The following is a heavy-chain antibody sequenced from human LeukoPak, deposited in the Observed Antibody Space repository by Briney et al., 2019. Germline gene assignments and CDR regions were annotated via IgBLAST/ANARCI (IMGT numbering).Heavy chain of an antibody. V-gene: IGHV4-31*03. CDR3: ARGLDYYDSSGYPPPFGY. CDR1: GGSISSGGYY. Sequence: PSETLSLTCTVSGGSISSGGYYWGWIRQHPGKGLEWIGYIYYSGSTYYNPSLKSRVTISVDTSKNQFSLKLSSVTAADTAVYYCARGLDYYDSSGYPPPFGYWGQGTLVTVSS. CDR2: IYYSGST. J-gene: IGHJ4*02. D-gene: IGHD3-22*01.